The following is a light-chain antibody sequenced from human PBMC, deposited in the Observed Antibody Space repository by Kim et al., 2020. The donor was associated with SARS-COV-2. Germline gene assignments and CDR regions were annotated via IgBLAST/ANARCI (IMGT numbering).Light chain of an antibody. CDR1: SSTIGNNY. V-gene: IGLV1-51*01. CDR2: DNY. CDR3: GAWDNSLNTFYV. J-gene: IGLJ1*01. Sequence: KATSSCSGSSSTIGNNYVSWYQQLPETAPKLLIYDNYKRPSGIPDRFSGSKSGTSATLDITGLQTGDEADYYCGAWDNSLNTFYVFGTGTKVTVL.